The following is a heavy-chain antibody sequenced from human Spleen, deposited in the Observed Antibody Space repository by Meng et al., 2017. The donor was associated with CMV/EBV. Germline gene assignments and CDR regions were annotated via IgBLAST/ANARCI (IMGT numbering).Heavy chain of an antibody. CDR3: ARGGKVGILTAFDI. CDR1: GYRFTGYY. D-gene: IGHD1-26*01. Sequence: ASVKVSCKASGYRFTGYYVNWVRQAPGQGLEWMGWINPNTGGTHDAQKFQGRVTLTRDTSISTAYMELSSLRSDDTAMYYCARGGKVGILTAFDIWGQGRMVTVSS. J-gene: IGHJ3*02. V-gene: IGHV1-2*02. CDR2: INPNTGGT.